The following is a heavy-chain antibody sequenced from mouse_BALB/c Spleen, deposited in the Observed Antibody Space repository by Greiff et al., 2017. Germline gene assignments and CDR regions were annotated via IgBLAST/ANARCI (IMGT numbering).Heavy chain of an antibody. J-gene: IGHJ3*01. CDR2: ISSGGSYT. D-gene: IGHD1-1*01. CDR1: GFTFSSYA. Sequence: DVKLVESGGGLVKPGGSLKLSCAASGFTFSSYAMSWVRQSPEKRLEWVAEISSGGSYTYYPDTVTGRFTISRDNAKNTLYLEMSSLRSEDTAMYYCARDYYGSRFAYWGQGTLVTVSA. CDR3: ARDYYGSRFAY. V-gene: IGHV5-9-4*01.